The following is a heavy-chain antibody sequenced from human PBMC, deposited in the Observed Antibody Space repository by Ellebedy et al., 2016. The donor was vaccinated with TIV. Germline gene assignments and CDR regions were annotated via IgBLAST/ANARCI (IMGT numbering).Heavy chain of an antibody. V-gene: IGHV1-8*01. Sequence: AASVKVSCKASGYTFTNFDINWVRQASGQGLEWMGWMNPKSGDTVYSQKFQGRVTMTTNTPMTTAYMDLTDLTSEDTAVYYSTRGGPKGEDNWGQGTKVIVSS. CDR1: GYTFTNFD. J-gene: IGHJ4*02. CDR3: TRGGPKGEDN. CDR2: MNPKSGDT.